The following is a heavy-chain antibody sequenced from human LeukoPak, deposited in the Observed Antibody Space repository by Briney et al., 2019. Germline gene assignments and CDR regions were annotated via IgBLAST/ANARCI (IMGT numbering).Heavy chain of an antibody. V-gene: IGHV4-4*07. CDR1: GGSISSYY. CDR2: IYTSGST. J-gene: IGHJ4*02. Sequence: SETLSLTCTVSGGSISSYYWSWIRQPAGKGLEWIGRIYTSGSTNYNPSLKSRVTMSVDTSKNQFSLKLSSVTAADTAVYYCATYREMATSYYFDYWGQGTLVTVSS. CDR3: ATYREMATSYYFDY. D-gene: IGHD5-24*01.